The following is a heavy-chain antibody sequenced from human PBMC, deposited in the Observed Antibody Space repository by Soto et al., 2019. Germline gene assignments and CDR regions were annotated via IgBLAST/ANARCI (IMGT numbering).Heavy chain of an antibody. D-gene: IGHD5-18*01. Sequence: SVKVSCKASGGTFSSYAISWVRQAPGQGLEWMGGIIPIFGTANYAQKFQGRVTITADKSTSTAYMELSSLRSEDTAVYYCASSGIQLWYGRFDPCGQRTLVTVSS. CDR1: GGTFSSYA. J-gene: IGHJ5*02. CDR2: IIPIFGTA. CDR3: ASSGIQLWYGRFDP. V-gene: IGHV1-69*06.